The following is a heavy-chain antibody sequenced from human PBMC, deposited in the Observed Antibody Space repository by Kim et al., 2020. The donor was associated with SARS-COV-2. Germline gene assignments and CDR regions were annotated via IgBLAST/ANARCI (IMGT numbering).Heavy chain of an antibody. D-gene: IGHD3-22*01. V-gene: IGHV4-31*02. CDR3: ARVKGRLIVVVIIDAFDI. J-gene: IGHJ3*02. Sequence: KSRVTISVYTSKNQFSLKLSSVTAADTAVYYCARVKGRLIVVVIIDAFDIWGQGTMVTVSS.